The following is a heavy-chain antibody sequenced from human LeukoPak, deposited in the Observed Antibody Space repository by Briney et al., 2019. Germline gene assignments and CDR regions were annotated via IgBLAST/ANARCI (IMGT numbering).Heavy chain of an antibody. J-gene: IGHJ6*03. D-gene: IGHD5-12*01. CDR3: ARSRNSGYDQESEATHYYYYYMDV. Sequence: SETLSLTCTVSGFSITTDYYWSWIRQPAGKGLEWIGRIYTSGSTNYNPSLKSRVTISVDTSKNQFSLKLSSVTAADTAVYYCARSRNSGYDQESEATHYYYYYMDVWGKGTTVTVSS. CDR2: IYTSGST. V-gene: IGHV4-61*02. CDR1: GFSITTDYY.